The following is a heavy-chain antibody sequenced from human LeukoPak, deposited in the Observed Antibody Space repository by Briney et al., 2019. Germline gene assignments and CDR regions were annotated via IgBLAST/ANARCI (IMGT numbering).Heavy chain of an antibody. CDR3: ATHSSPLSWFDP. V-gene: IGHV4-34*01. CDR2: INHSGST. Sequence: SETLSLTCDVYGGSFSGYYWSWIRQPPGKGLEWIGEINHSGSTNYNPSLKSRVTISVDTSKNQFSLKLSSVTAADTAVYYCATHSSPLSWFDPWGQGTLVTVSS. D-gene: IGHD6-13*01. J-gene: IGHJ5*02. CDR1: GGSFSGYY.